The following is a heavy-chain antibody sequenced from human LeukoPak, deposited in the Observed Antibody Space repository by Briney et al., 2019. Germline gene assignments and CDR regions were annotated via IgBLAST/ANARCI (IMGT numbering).Heavy chain of an antibody. CDR3: ARRAYSSGFYYFDY. CDR1: GGSISSYY. J-gene: IGHJ4*02. V-gene: IGHV4-59*08. CDR2: IYYSGST. D-gene: IGHD6-19*01. Sequence: SETLSLTCTVSGGSISSYYWSWIRQPPGKGLEWIGYIYYSGSTNYNPSLKSRVTISVDTSKNQFSLKLSSVTAADTAVYYCARRAYSSGFYYFDYWGQGTLVTVSS.